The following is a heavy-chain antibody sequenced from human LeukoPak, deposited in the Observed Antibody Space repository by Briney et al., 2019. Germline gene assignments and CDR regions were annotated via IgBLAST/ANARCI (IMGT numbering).Heavy chain of an antibody. CDR2: IYHSGST. V-gene: IGHV4-30-2*01. D-gene: IGHD4-23*01. Sequence: PSETLSLTCAVSGGSISSGGYSWSWIRQPPGKGLEWIGYIYHSGSTYYNPSLKSRVTISVDRSKNQFSLKLSSVTAADTAVYYCARGGTTVAEPYYFDYWGQGTLVTVSS. J-gene: IGHJ4*02. CDR3: ARGGTTVAEPYYFDY. CDR1: GGSISSGGYS.